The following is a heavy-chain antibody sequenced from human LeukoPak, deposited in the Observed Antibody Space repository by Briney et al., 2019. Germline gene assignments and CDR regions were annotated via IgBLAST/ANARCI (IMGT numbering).Heavy chain of an antibody. CDR1: VGSICSYY. CDR2: LYYSGST. J-gene: IGHJ6*03. CDR3: ASLTYYYDSSGIGERADYYYYYMDV. D-gene: IGHD3-22*01. Sequence: SETLSFTYPVSVGSICSYYWRWIRQPPGKGLGSVGYLYYSGSTKYTPSLKSRVTISVETSKQQFSLKLSSATAADTAVYYCASLTYYYDSSGIGERADYYYYYMDVWGKGTTVTVSS. V-gene: IGHV4-59*01.